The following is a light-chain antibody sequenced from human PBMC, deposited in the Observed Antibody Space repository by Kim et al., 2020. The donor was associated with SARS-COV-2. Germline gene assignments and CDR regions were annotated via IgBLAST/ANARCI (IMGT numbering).Light chain of an antibody. CDR2: GAS. CDR3: QQYNNWPPEIT. CDR1: QSVSSN. J-gene: IGKJ5*01. V-gene: IGKV3-15*01. Sequence: PGEGATLSCRASQSVSSNLAWYQQKPGQAPRLLIYGASTRATGIPARFSGSGSGTDFTLTISSLQSEDFAVYHCQQYNNWPPEITFGQGTRLEIK.